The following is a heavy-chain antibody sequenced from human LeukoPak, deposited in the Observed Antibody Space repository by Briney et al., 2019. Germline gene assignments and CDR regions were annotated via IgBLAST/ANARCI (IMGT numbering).Heavy chain of an antibody. CDR1: GFTFSSYA. CDR3: AKAGYTSGWPLDY. D-gene: IGHD6-25*01. Sequence: PGRSPRLSCAASGFTFSSYAMSWVRQAPGKGLEWVSAISGSGGCTYYADSVKGRCTISRDNSKNTLFLEMNSLRVEDTAVYYCAKAGYTSGWPLDYWGQGTQVTVPS. V-gene: IGHV3-23*01. CDR2: ISGSGGCT. J-gene: IGHJ4*02.